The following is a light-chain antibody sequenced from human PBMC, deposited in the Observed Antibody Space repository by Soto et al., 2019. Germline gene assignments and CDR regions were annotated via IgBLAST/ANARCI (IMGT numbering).Light chain of an antibody. J-gene: IGKJ5*01. V-gene: IGKV3-20*01. CDR3: QQYGSSPTIT. Sequence: IVMTQSPATLSVSPGARASLSCRASQAISGDYLAWYQHKPGQAHRLLMYGASSRATGIPDRFSGSGSGTDFTLTISRLELEDFAVYYCQQYGSSPTITFGQGTRLDIK. CDR2: GAS. CDR1: QAISGDY.